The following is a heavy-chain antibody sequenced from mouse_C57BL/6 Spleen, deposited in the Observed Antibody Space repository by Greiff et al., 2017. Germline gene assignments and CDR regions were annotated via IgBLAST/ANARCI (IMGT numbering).Heavy chain of an antibody. J-gene: IGHJ1*03. CDR3: ARSTYGSSYGYFDV. CDR2: IYPRSGNT. V-gene: IGHV1-81*01. CDR1: GYTFTSYG. Sequence: QVQLQQSGAELARPGASVKLSCKASGYTFTSYGISWVKQRTGQGLEWIGEIYPRSGNTYYNEKFKGKATLTADKSSSTAYMELRSLPSEDSAVYFCARSTYGSSYGYFDVWGTGTTVTVSS. D-gene: IGHD1-1*01.